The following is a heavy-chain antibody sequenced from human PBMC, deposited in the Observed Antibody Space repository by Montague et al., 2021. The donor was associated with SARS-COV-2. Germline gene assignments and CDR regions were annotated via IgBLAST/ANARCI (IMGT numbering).Heavy chain of an antibody. J-gene: IGHJ6*02. D-gene: IGHD3-10*01. Sequence: SLRLSCAASGFTFSSYGMHWVRQAPGKGLEWVAFISSSSSNIYYADSVKGRFTISRDNAKNSLYPQMNSLRAEDTAVYYCASGNRNYYYGMDVWGQGTTVTVSS. CDR1: GFTFSSYG. CDR3: ASGNRNYYYGMDV. CDR2: ISSSSSNI. V-gene: IGHV3-21*01.